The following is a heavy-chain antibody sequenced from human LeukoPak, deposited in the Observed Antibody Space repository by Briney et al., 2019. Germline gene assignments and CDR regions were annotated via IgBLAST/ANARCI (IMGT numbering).Heavy chain of an antibody. CDR3: AREGYYYGSGSYYEYFDY. CDR2: MNPNSGNT. V-gene: IGHV1-8*01. CDR1: GYTFTSYD. D-gene: IGHD3-10*01. J-gene: IGHJ4*02. Sequence: ASVKVSCKASGYTFTSYDINWVRQATGQGLEWMGWMNPNSGNTGYAQKFQGRVTMTRNTSISTAYMELSSLRSEDTAVYYCAREGYYYGSGSYYEYFDYLGQGTLVTVSS.